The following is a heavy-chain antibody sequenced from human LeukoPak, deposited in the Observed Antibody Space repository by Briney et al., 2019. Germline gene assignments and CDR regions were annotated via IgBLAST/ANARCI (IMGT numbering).Heavy chain of an antibody. CDR3: AKDRGGRRYYYYYYMDV. J-gene: IGHJ6*03. D-gene: IGHD3-10*01. CDR1: GFTFSSYA. V-gene: IGHV3-23*01. Sequence: GGSLRLSCAASGFTFSSYAMSWVRQAPGKGLEWVSAISGSGGSTYYADTVKGRFTISRDNSKNTLYLQMNSLRAEDTAVYYCAKDRGGRRYYYYYYMDVWGKGTTVTVSS. CDR2: ISGSGGST.